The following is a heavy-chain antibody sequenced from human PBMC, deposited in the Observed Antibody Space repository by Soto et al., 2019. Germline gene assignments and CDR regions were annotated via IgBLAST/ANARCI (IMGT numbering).Heavy chain of an antibody. D-gene: IGHD5-18*01. Sequence: LSLTCTVSGGSISTAGHYWTWIRQNPGKGLEWIGYMHHSGRKYFNPSLRSRVTISVDTSNNQFSLKLGSVTAADTAVYYCARASNKRGDSYGPDYWGQGPLVTVSS. J-gene: IGHJ4*02. CDR2: MHHSGRK. CDR1: GGSISTAGHY. CDR3: ARASNKRGDSYGPDY. V-gene: IGHV4-31*03.